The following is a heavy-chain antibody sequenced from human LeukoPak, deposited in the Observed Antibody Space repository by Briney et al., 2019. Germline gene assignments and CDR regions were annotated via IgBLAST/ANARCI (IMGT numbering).Heavy chain of an antibody. Sequence: GGSLRLSCAASGFTFSSYAMSWVRQAPGKGLEWVSAISGSGGSTYYADSVKGRFTISRDNSKNTLYLQMNSLRAEDTAVYYCAKGREGCSSTSCYFREYYYYIDVWGKGTTVTVSS. V-gene: IGHV3-23*01. J-gene: IGHJ6*03. CDR1: GFTFSSYA. CDR3: AKGREGCSSTSCYFREYYYYIDV. CDR2: ISGSGGST. D-gene: IGHD2-2*01.